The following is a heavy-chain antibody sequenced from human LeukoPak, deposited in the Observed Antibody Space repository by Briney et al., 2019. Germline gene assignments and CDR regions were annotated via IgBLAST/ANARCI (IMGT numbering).Heavy chain of an antibody. J-gene: IGHJ1*01. CDR3: ARGATGEYLQY. D-gene: IGHD3-16*01. CDR1: GFTVINNY. CDR2: IYSGGRT. V-gene: IGHV3-53*01. Sequence: PGGSLRLSCAASGFTVINNYMTWVRQAPGKGLGWGSVIYSGGRTYYAASAKGRFTISRDSSKTTLYLQMDSLRTEDTAVYYCARGATGEYLQYWGQGTLVTVSS.